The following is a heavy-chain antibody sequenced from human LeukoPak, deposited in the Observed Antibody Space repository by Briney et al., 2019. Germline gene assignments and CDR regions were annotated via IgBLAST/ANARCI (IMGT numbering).Heavy chain of an antibody. J-gene: IGHJ4*02. D-gene: IGHD6-19*01. Sequence: PGGSLRLSCVASGFAFNSYAMNWVRQAPGKGLEWVSYIGSNFETIYADSVKGRFTISRDNAKNSLSLQMNSLRAEDTAVYYCAKSRGVAGFDYWGQGTLVTVSS. CDR3: AKSRGVAGFDY. CDR1: GFAFNSYA. V-gene: IGHV3-48*01. CDR2: IGSNFETI.